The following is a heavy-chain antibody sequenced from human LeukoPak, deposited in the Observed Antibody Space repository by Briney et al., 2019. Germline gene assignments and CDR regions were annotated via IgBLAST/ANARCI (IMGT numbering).Heavy chain of an antibody. Sequence: PGRSLRLSCAASVFTFSSYGMHWVGQAAGKGVEGGGVISYGGSNKYYADSVKGRFTISRDNSKNTLYLQMNSLRAEDTAVYYCAKDFYDILTGYYADWGQGTLVTVSS. D-gene: IGHD3-9*01. V-gene: IGHV3-30*18. CDR1: VFTFSSYG. J-gene: IGHJ4*02. CDR2: ISYGGSNK. CDR3: AKDFYDILTGYYAD.